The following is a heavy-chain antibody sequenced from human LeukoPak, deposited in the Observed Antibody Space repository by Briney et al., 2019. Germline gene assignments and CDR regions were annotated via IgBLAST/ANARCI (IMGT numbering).Heavy chain of an antibody. D-gene: IGHD6-13*01. CDR1: GGSISSGGYY. V-gene: IGHV4-39*07. CDR3: ARDKPPLAAAGSHGYAFDI. J-gene: IGHJ3*02. CDR2: IYYSGST. Sequence: PSQTLSLTCTVSGGSISSGGYYWGWIRQPPGKGLEWIGSIYYSGSTYYNPSLKSRVAISVDTSKNQFSLKLSSVTAADTAVYYCARDKPPLAAAGSHGYAFDIWGQGTMVTVSS.